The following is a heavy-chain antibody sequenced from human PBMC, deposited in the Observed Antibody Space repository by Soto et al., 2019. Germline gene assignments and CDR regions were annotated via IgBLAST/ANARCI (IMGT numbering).Heavy chain of an antibody. J-gene: IGHJ6*02. CDR3: ARQDYGGNLGVFV. D-gene: IGHD4-17*01. V-gene: IGHV4-39*01. CDR2: IYYSGST. Sequence: SETLSLTCTVSGGSISSSSYYWGWIRQPPGKGLEWIGSIYYSGSTYYNPSLKSRVTISVDTSKNQFSLKLSSVTAADTAVYYCARQDYGGNLGVFVWGQGTTVTVSS. CDR1: GGSISSSSYY.